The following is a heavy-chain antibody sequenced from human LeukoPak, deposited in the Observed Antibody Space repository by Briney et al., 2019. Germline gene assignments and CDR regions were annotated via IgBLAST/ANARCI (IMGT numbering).Heavy chain of an antibody. Sequence: SETLSLTCTVSGGSISSSSYYWGWIRQPPGKGLEWIGSIYYSGSTYYNPSLKSRVTISVDTSKNQFSLKLSSVTAADTAVYYCARHSHSYDIDAFDIWGQGTMVTVSS. CDR2: IYYSGST. V-gene: IGHV4-39*01. CDR3: ARHSHSYDIDAFDI. D-gene: IGHD5-18*01. CDR1: GGSISSSSYY. J-gene: IGHJ3*02.